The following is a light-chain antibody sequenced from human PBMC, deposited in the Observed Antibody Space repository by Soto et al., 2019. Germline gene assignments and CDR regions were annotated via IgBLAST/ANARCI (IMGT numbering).Light chain of an antibody. V-gene: IGLV1-44*01. J-gene: IGLJ2*01. CDR1: SSNIGSNT. CDR3: AAWDDSLNGLI. Sequence: QAVVTQPPSASGAPGQRVTISSSGSSSNIGSNTVNWYQQLPGTAPKLLIYNSDQRPSGVPDRFSGSKSGTSASLVISGLQSEDEADYYCAAWDDSLNGLIFGGGTKLTVL. CDR2: NSD.